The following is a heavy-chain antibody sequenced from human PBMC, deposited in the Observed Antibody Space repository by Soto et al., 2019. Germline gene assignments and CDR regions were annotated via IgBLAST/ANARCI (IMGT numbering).Heavy chain of an antibody. J-gene: IGHJ5*02. Sequence: ASVKVSCKVSGYTLTELSMHWVRQAPGKGLEWMGGFDPEDGETIYAQKFQGRVTMTEDTSTDTAYMELSSLRSEDTAVYYCATVGYDYIWGSYRPRGFDPWGQGTLVTVSS. CDR3: ATVGYDYIWGSYRPRGFDP. V-gene: IGHV1-24*01. CDR2: FDPEDGET. CDR1: GYTLTELS. D-gene: IGHD3-16*02.